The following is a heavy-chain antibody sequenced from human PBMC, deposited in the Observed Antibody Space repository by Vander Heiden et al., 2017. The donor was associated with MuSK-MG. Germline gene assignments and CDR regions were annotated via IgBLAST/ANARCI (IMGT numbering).Heavy chain of an antibody. V-gene: IGHV2-5*01. D-gene: IGHD4-4*01. J-gene: IGHJ3*02. CDR1: GFSLSTSGVG. Sequence: QITLMESGLTLVKPTQTLTLTCSSSGFSLSTSGVGVGWIRQPPGKALEWLALIFWNDDKRYRSSLKSRLTITKDTSKNQVVLTMTNMDPVDTATYYCAHRRTTIVSDVFDIWGQGTMVTVSS. CDR3: AHRRTTIVSDVFDI. CDR2: IFWNDDK.